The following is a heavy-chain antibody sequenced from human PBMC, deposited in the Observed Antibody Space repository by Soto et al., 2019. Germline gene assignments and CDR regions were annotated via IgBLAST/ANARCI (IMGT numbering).Heavy chain of an antibody. V-gene: IGHV3-30*18. CDR3: AKDLSVGFGELFGAFDI. D-gene: IGHD3-10*01. CDR2: ISYDGSNK. Sequence: QVQLVESGGGVVQPGRSLRLSCAASGFTFSSYGMHWVRQAPGKGLEWVAVISYDGSNKYYADSVKGRFTISRDNSKNTLYLQMNSLRAEDTAVYYCAKDLSVGFGELFGAFDIWGQGTMVTVSS. CDR1: GFTFSSYG. J-gene: IGHJ3*02.